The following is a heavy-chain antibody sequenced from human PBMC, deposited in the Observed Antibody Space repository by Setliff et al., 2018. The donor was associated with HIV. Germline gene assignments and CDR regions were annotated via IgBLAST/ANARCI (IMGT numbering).Heavy chain of an antibody. D-gene: IGHD1-26*01. CDR3: ARDRYSGSSTDY. CDR1: GFPVSYYI. Sequence: PGGSLRLSCAASGFPVSYYIMNWVRQAPGKGLEWVSSISASATYIYYADSVKGRFTISRDNAENSLYLQMNSLRAEDTAVYYCARDRYSGSSTDYWGQGTLVTVSS. CDR2: ISASATYI. V-gene: IGHV3-21*01. J-gene: IGHJ4*02.